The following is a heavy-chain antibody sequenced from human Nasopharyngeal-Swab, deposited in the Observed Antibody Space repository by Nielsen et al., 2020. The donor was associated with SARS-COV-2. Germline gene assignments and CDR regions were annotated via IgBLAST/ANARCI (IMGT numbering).Heavy chain of an antibody. Sequence: VRQAPGKGLEWVAVISYDGSNKYYADSVKGRFTISRDNSKNTLYLQMNSLRAEDTAVYYCARDGEGSSLDYWGQGTLVTVSS. CDR3: ARDGEGSSLDY. V-gene: IGHV3-30*04. CDR2: ISYDGSNK. D-gene: IGHD6-13*01. J-gene: IGHJ4*02.